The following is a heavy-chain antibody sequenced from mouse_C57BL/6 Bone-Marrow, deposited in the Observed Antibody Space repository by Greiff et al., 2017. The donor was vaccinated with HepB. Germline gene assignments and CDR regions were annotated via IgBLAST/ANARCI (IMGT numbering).Heavy chain of an antibody. Sequence: EVKVEESGGGLVQPGGSMKLSCVASGFTFSNYWMNWVRQSPEKGLEWVAQIRLKSDNYATHYAESVKGRFTISRDDSKSSVYLQMNNLRAEDTGIYYCTRAQATKFAYWGQGTLVTVSA. CDR2: IRLKSDNYAT. D-gene: IGHD3-2*02. CDR3: TRAQATKFAY. CDR1: GFTFSNYW. V-gene: IGHV6-3*01. J-gene: IGHJ3*01.